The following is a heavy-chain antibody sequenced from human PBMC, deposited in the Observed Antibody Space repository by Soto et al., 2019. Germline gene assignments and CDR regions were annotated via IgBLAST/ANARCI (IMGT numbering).Heavy chain of an antibody. V-gene: IGHV3-21*01. Sequence: GGSLRLSCAASGFTFSSYSMNWVRQAPGKGLEWVSSISSRSSYIYYADSVKGRFTISRDNAKNSLYLQMNSLRAEDTAVYYCARDRLKYYYYGMDVWGQGTTVTVSS. CDR2: ISSRSSYI. CDR3: ARDRLKYYYYGMDV. J-gene: IGHJ6*02. CDR1: GFTFSSYS.